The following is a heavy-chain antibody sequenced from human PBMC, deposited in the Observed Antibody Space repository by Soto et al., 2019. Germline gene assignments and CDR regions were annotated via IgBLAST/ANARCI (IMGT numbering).Heavy chain of an antibody. V-gene: IGHV3-23*01. CDR1: GFTFSSYA. D-gene: IGHD1-26*01. CDR3: AKDRGSGSYYSRDAFDI. CDR2: ISGSGGST. Sequence: GGSLRLSCAASGFTFSSYAMSWVRQAPGKGLEWVSAISGSGGSTYYADSVKGRFTISRDNSKNTLYLQMNSLRAEDTAVYYCAKDRGSGSYYSRDAFDIWGQGTMVPVSS. J-gene: IGHJ3*02.